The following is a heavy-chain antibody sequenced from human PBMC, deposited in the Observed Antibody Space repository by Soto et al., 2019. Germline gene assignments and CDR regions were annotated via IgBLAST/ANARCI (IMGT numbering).Heavy chain of an antibody. D-gene: IGHD6-13*01. CDR1: GFTFSDYY. Sequence: GGSLRLSCAASGFTFSDYYMSWIRQAPGKGLEWVSYISSSSSYTNYADSVKGRFTISRDNAKNSLYLQMNSLRAEDTAVYYCARSPRGIAAENWFDPWGQGTLVTVSS. J-gene: IGHJ5*02. CDR3: ARSPRGIAAENWFDP. V-gene: IGHV3-11*06. CDR2: ISSSSSYT.